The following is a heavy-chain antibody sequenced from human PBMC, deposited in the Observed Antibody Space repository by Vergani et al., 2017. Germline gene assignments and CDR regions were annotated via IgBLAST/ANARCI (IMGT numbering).Heavy chain of an antibody. CDR3: TTGKGGWYXFDY. CDR1: GFTFSNAW. CDR2: IKSKTDGGTT. J-gene: IGHJ4*02. Sequence: EVQLVESGGGLVKPGGSLRLSCAASGFTFSNAWMSWVRQAPGKGLEWVGRIKSKTDGGTTDYAAPVKGRFTISRDDSKNTLYLQMNSLKTEDTAVYYCTTGKGGWYXFDYWGQGTLVTVSS. D-gene: IGHD6-19*01. V-gene: IGHV3-15*01.